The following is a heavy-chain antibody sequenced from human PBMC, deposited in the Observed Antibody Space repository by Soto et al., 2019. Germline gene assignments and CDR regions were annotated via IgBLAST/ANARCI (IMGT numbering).Heavy chain of an antibody. CDR3: AASIFYYGMDV. J-gene: IGHJ6*02. Sequence: PVESLKISCKGFGYTFSNYWIGWVRQMPVKGPEWMGIIYPGDSDTKYNPSFQGQVTISADKSITTTYLQWSSLKASDTAIYYCAASIFYYGMDVWGQGTTVTVSS. V-gene: IGHV5-51*01. CDR1: GYTFSNYW. CDR2: IYPGDSDT.